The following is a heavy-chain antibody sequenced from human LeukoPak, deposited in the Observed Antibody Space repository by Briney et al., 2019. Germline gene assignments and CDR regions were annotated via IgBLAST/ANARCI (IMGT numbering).Heavy chain of an antibody. Sequence: GASVKVSCKASGYTFTRYAMHWVRQAPGQRLEWMGWINAGNGNTKYSQKFQGRVTITRDTSASTAYMELSSLRSEDTAVYYCARSSVAVTIFDYWGQGTLVTVSS. CDR3: ARSSVAVTIFDY. V-gene: IGHV1-3*01. CDR1: GYTFTRYA. CDR2: INAGNGNT. J-gene: IGHJ4*02. D-gene: IGHD6-19*01.